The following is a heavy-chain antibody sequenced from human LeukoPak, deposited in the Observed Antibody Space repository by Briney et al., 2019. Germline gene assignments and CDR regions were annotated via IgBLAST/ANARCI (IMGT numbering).Heavy chain of an antibody. Sequence: SQTLSLTCTVSGGSVSSGDYYWTWIRQSAGKRLEWIGRLFTGGSTYYNPSLRSRVTMSIDMSMNQFSLQLNSVTAADSAIYFCARGLSDFRKFGENPQRWFDPWGQGTLVTVSS. CDR2: LFTGGST. CDR1: GGSVSSGDYY. V-gene: IGHV4-61*02. J-gene: IGHJ5*02. D-gene: IGHD3-10*01. CDR3: ARGLSDFRKFGENPQRWFDP.